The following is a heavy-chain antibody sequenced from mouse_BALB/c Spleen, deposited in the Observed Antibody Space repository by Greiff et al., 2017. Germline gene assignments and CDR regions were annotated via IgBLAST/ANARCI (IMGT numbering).Heavy chain of an antibody. CDR1: GYSITSGYY. J-gene: IGHJ4*01. D-gene: IGHD1-2*01. CDR3: ATYYGYDYYAMDD. V-gene: IGHV3-6*02. Sequence: EVQLQQSGPGLVKPSQSLSLTCSVTGYSITSGYYWNWIRQFPGNNLEWMGYISYDGSNNYNPSLKNRISITRDTSKNQFFLKLNSVTTEDTATYYCATYYGYDYYAMDDWGQGTSVTGSS. CDR2: ISYDGSN.